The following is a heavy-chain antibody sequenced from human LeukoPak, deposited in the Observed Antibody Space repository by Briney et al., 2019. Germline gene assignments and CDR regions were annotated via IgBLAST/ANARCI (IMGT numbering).Heavy chain of an antibody. J-gene: IGHJ4*02. CDR3: ARRDTAMVD. D-gene: IGHD5-18*01. Sequence: SETLSLTCAVYGGSFSGYYWSWIRQPPGKGLEWIGEINHSGSTNYNPSLKSRVTISVDTSKNQFSLKLSSVTAADTAVYYCARRDTAMVDWGQGTLVTVSS. CDR1: GGSFSGYY. V-gene: IGHV4-34*01. CDR2: INHSGST.